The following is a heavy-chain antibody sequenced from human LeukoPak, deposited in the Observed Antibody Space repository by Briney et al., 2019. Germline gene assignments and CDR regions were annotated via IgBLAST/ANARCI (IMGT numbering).Heavy chain of an antibody. Sequence: SETLSLTCAVYGGSFSGYYWSWIRQPPGKGLEWIGEINHSGSTNYNPSPKSRVTISLDTSKNQFSLKLSSVTAADTAVYYCARTFDTSGYFYYYDNWGQGTLVTVSS. CDR2: INHSGST. D-gene: IGHD3-22*01. J-gene: IGHJ4*02. CDR3: ARTFDTSGYFYYYDN. V-gene: IGHV4-34*01. CDR1: GGSFSGYY.